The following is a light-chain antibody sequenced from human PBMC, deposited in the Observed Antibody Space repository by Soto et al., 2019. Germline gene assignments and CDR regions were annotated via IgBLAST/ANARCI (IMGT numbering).Light chain of an antibody. V-gene: IGKV3-20*01. J-gene: IGKJ4*01. CDR2: GAS. Sequence: EIVLTQSPGTLSLSPGERATLSCRASQSVRSSYLAWYQQKPDQAPRLLIYGASSRATGIPGRFSGSGSATDFTLTIRRLEPEDVAVYYCQQYGSSPLTFGGGTKVEIK. CDR3: QQYGSSPLT. CDR1: QSVRSSY.